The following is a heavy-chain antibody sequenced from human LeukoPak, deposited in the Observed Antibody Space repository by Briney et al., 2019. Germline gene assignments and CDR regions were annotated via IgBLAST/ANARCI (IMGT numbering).Heavy chain of an antibody. CDR2: IKQDGSEK. J-gene: IGHJ4*02. D-gene: IGHD6-25*01. CDR1: GFTFSSYW. Sequence: GGSLRLSCAASGFTFSSYWMSWVRQAPGKGLEWVANIKQDGSEKYYVDSVKGRFTISRDNAKNSLYLQMNSLRAEDTAVYYCARIDLYSSAVPGPRLTFWFDYWGQGTLVTVSS. CDR3: ARIDLYSSAVPGPRLTFWFDY. V-gene: IGHV3-7*01.